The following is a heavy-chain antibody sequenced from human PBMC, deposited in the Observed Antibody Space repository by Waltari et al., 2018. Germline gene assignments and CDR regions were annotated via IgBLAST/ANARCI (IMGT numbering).Heavy chain of an antibody. D-gene: IGHD4-17*01. CDR1: GFTFSSYE. J-gene: IGHJ4*02. Sequence: EVQLVESGGGLVQPGGSLRLSCAASGFTFSSYEMTWVRQAPGKGLEWVSYISSSGSTIYYADSVKGRFTISRDNAKNSLYLQMNSLRAEDTAVYYCARDNTVTPGSDYWGQGTLVTVSS. CDR2: ISSSGSTI. V-gene: IGHV3-48*03. CDR3: ARDNTVTPGSDY.